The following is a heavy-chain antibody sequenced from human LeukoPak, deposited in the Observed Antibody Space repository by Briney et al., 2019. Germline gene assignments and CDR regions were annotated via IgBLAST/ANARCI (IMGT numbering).Heavy chain of an antibody. Sequence: GGSLRLSCAASGFTFSSYGMHWVRQAPGKGLEWVAVIWYDGSNKYYADSVKGRFTISRDNSKNTLYLQMNSPRAEDTAVYCCARGYLDAFDIWGQGTMVTVSS. D-gene: IGHD5-18*01. CDR3: ARGYLDAFDI. CDR1: GFTFSSYG. CDR2: IWYDGSNK. J-gene: IGHJ3*02. V-gene: IGHV3-33*01.